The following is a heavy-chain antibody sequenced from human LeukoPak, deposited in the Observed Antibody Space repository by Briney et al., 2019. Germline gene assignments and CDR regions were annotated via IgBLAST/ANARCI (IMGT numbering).Heavy chain of an antibody. V-gene: IGHV3-13*01. CDR1: GFTFSSYD. D-gene: IGHD3-10*01. J-gene: IGHJ4*02. Sequence: QSGGFLRLSCAASGFTFSSYDMHWLRQATGKGLEWVSAIGTAGDTYYPGSVKGRFTISRENAKNSLYLQMNSLRAEDTAVYYCARSVRYYGSGSYIDYWGQGTLVTVSS. CDR3: ARSVRYYGSGSYIDY. CDR2: IGTAGDT.